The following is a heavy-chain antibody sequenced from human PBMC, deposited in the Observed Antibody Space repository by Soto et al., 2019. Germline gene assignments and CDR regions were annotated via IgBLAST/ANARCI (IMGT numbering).Heavy chain of an antibody. CDR1: GGAISGGDYS. CDR3: ARDQSGTGGNGTGY. CDR2: IYYSGST. Sequence: SQTLSLTCTVSGGAISGGDYSWSWIRQPPGTGLEWTGYIYYSGSTFYNPSLKSRVTISVDTSKNQFSLKLSSVTAADTAVYYCARDQSGTGGNGTGYWGQGTLVTVS. J-gene: IGHJ4*02. V-gene: IGHV4-30-4*01. D-gene: IGHD2-15*01.